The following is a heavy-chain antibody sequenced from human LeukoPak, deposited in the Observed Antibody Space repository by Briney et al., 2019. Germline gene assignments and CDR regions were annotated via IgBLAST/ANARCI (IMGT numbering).Heavy chain of an antibody. CDR1: GFTFSSYW. V-gene: IGHV3-7*01. Sequence: GGSLRLSCAASGFTFSSYWMSWVRQAPGKGLEWVANIKQDRSEKYYVDSVKGRFTISRDNSRNTLYLQMNSLRAEDTAVYYCAKDSRHRIVGTTTFLDYWGQGTLVTVSS. J-gene: IGHJ4*02. CDR3: AKDSRHRIVGTTTFLDY. CDR2: IKQDRSEK. D-gene: IGHD1-26*01.